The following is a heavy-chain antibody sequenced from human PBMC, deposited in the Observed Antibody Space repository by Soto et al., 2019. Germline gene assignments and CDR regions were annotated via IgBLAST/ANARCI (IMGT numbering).Heavy chain of an antibody. CDR3: AKSYCSSTSCYDY. CDR1: GFTFSSYA. J-gene: IGHJ4*02. V-gene: IGHV3-23*01. CDR2: ISGSGGST. D-gene: IGHD2-2*01. Sequence: EVQLLESGGGLVHPGGSLRLSCAASGFTFSSYAMSWVRQAPGKGLEWVSAISGSGGSTYYADSVKGRFTISRDNSKNTLYLQMNSLRAEDTAVYYCAKSYCSSTSCYDYWGQGTLVTVSS.